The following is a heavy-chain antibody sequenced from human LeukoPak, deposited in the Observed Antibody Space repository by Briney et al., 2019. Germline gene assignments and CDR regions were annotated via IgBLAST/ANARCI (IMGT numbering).Heavy chain of an antibody. CDR1: GFTFSSYG. Sequence: GGSLSLSCVASGFTFSSYGMHWVRQAPGRGLEWVAVILYDGSNKYYADSVKGRFTISRDNSKNTLYLQMDSLRPEDTAVYHCAKDYYDSSGYYKFDSWGQGTLVTVSS. V-gene: IGHV3-30*18. CDR3: AKDYYDSSGYYKFDS. J-gene: IGHJ4*02. CDR2: ILYDGSNK. D-gene: IGHD3-22*01.